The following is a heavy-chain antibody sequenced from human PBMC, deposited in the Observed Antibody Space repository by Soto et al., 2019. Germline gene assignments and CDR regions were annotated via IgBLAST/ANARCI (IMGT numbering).Heavy chain of an antibody. Sequence: PEESLKISFKGSGYSFTNYWISWVRQMPGKGLEWMGRIDPSDSYTNYSPSLQGHVTISVDKSSSTAYLQWSSLKASDTAMYYCARLTTMIISLNMDVWGQGTTVTVSS. D-gene: IGHD3-22*01. J-gene: IGHJ6*02. CDR3: ARLTTMIISLNMDV. CDR1: GYSFTNYW. V-gene: IGHV5-10-1*01. CDR2: IDPSDSYT.